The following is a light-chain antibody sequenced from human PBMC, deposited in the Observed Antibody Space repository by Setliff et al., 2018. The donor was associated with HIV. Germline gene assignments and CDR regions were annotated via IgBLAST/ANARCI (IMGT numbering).Light chain of an antibody. J-gene: IGLJ1*01. Sequence: GEPGQRVTISCTGSSSNIGAHYDVHWYQQLPGTAPKLLIYGNNNRPSGVPDRFSGSKSGTSASLAITGLQAEDEADYYCQSYDSSLSGYVFGTGTKVTVL. CDR3: QSYDSSLSGYV. CDR1: SSNIGAHYD. V-gene: IGLV1-40*01. CDR2: GNN.